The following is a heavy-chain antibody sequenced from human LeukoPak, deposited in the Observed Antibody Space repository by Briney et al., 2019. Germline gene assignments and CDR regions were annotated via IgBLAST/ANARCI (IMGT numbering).Heavy chain of an antibody. D-gene: IGHD3-10*01. V-gene: IGHV3-23*01. J-gene: IGHJ4*02. Sequence: GGSLRLSCAVSGLTFSDYGMTWVRQSPGKGLEWVSSISDKGGSTFYAESVQGRFTISRDNFNNMVYLQMDSLIVGDTAIYFCANDPYYYGSGSAYWGQGTLVTVSS. CDR2: ISDKGGST. CDR1: GLTFSDYG. CDR3: ANDPYYYGSGSAY.